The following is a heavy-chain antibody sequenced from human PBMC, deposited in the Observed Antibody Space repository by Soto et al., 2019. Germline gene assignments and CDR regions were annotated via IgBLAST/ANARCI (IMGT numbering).Heavy chain of an antibody. D-gene: IGHD3-22*01. CDR1: GGFISSSSYY. Sequence: PSETLSLTCSVSGGFISSSSYYWGWIRQPPGKGLEWIGSIYYSGSTYYNPSLKTRVTISADTSKNRFSLKLNSVTASDTAVYYCASLDHYDISGIMGPDYWGQGTLVIVSS. J-gene: IGHJ4*02. V-gene: IGHV4-39*01. CDR2: IYYSGST. CDR3: ASLDHYDISGIMGPDY.